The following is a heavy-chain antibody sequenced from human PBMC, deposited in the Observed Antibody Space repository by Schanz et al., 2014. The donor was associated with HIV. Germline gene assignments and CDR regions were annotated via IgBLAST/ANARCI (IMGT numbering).Heavy chain of an antibody. D-gene: IGHD3-9*01. CDR3: AKGQDWPGPQLDH. CDR2: MNPNSGNT. V-gene: IGHV1-8*01. J-gene: IGHJ4*03. CDR1: GGTFSSYA. Sequence: QVPLVQSGTEVKKPGSSVRVSCKASGGTFSSYAFSWVRQATGQGLEWMGWMNPNSGNTGYAQKFQGRVTLTTDTSTNTAYMELRSLRSDDTAVYYCAKGQDWPGPQLDHWGHGSLVIVSS.